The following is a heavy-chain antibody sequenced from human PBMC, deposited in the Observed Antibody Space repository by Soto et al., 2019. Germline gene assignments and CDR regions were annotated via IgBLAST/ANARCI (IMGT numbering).Heavy chain of an antibody. V-gene: IGHV1-58*02. CDR1: GFTFTSSA. Sequence: GASVKVSCKASGFTFTSSAMQWVRQARGQRLEWIGWIVVGSGNTNYAQKFQERVTITRDMSTSTAYMELSSLRSEDTAVYYCAAADYSINWFDPWGQGTLVTVSS. CDR2: IVVGSGNT. CDR3: AAADYSINWFDP. J-gene: IGHJ5*02. D-gene: IGHD4-4*01.